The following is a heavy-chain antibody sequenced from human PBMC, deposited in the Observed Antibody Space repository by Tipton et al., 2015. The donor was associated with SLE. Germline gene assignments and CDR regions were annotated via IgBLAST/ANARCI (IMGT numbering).Heavy chain of an antibody. CDR1: GASISSSY. CDR2: IYYTGSA. CDR3: ARASTPNSYDCSGFYLSFYFDY. D-gene: IGHD3-22*01. Sequence: TLSLTCTVSGASISSSYWSWIRQPPGKGLEWIGYIYYTGSANYNPSLKSRVTISIDTSKNQFSLKVNSVTAADTAVYYCARASTPNSYDCSGFYLSFYFDYWGQGTQVTVSS. V-gene: IGHV4-59*01. J-gene: IGHJ4*02.